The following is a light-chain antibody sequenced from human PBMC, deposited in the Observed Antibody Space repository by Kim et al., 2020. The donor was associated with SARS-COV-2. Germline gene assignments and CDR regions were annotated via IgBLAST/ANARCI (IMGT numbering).Light chain of an antibody. Sequence: EIVLTQSPATLSLSPGERATLSCRASQSVSSYLAWYQQKPGQAPRLFIYDASNRATGIPARFSGSGSGTDFTLTISSLEPEDFAVYYCQQRSNWPRTFGQGTKVDIK. V-gene: IGKV3-11*01. CDR2: DAS. J-gene: IGKJ1*01. CDR1: QSVSSY. CDR3: QQRSNWPRT.